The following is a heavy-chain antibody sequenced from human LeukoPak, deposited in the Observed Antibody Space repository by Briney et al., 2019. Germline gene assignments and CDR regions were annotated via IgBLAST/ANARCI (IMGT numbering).Heavy chain of an antibody. Sequence: PGGSLRLSCAASGFTFSSYGMHWVRQAPGKGLEWVAFIRYDGSNKYYADSVKGRFTISRDNSKNTLYLQMNSLRAEDTAVYYCAKVGYQLPPYYYYYYMDVWGKGTTVTVSS. CDR2: IRYDGSNK. V-gene: IGHV3-30*02. CDR1: GFTFSSYG. D-gene: IGHD2-2*01. CDR3: AKVGYQLPPYYYYYYMDV. J-gene: IGHJ6*03.